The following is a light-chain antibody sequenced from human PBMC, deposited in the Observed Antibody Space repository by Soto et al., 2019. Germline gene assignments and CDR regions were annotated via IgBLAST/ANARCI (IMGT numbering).Light chain of an antibody. CDR2: EES. CDR1: QTISSW. Sequence: DIQMTQSPSTLSGSVGDRVTITCRASQTISSWLAWYQQKPGKPPKLLIYEESTLHSGVPSRLSGRKSGTQFTLTIDSLQPEDFATYYCQQVKTYPRTFGGGTKVDIK. V-gene: IGKV1-5*01. CDR3: QQVKTYPRT. J-gene: IGKJ4*01.